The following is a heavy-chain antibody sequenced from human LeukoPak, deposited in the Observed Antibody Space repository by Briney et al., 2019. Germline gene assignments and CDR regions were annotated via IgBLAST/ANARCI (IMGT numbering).Heavy chain of an antibody. J-gene: IGHJ6*02. CDR3: ARYVVVAAAIRGGDYYYYGMDV. V-gene: IGHV3-33*01. Sequence: PGGSLRLSCAASGFTFSSYGMHWVRQAPGKGLEWVAVIWYDGSNKYYADSVKGRFTISRDNSKNTLYLQMNSLRAEDTAVYYCARYVVVAAAIRGGDYYYYGMDVWGQGTTVTVSS. CDR1: GFTFSSYG. CDR2: IWYDGSNK. D-gene: IGHD2-2*01.